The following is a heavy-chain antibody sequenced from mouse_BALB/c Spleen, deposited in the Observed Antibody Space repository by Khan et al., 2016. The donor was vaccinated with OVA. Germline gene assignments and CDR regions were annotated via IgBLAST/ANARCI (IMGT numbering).Heavy chain of an antibody. CDR3: VRDGAYHRNDGWFAY. CDR2: INPSNGYT. V-gene: IGHV1-4*01. CDR1: GYTFTSYT. J-gene: IGHJ3*01. Sequence: QVQLKESGAELARPGASVKMSCKASGYTFTSYTFHWINLRPGQGLEWIGFINPSNGYTNYNQKFKDKATLTADKSSTTVYMQLSSLTSDDSAVYNCVRDGAYHRNDGWFAYWGQGTLVTVSA. D-gene: IGHD2-14*01.